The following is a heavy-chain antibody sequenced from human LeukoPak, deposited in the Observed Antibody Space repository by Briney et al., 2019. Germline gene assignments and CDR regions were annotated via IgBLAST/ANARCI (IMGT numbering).Heavy chain of an antibody. CDR2: IYYSGST. V-gene: IGHV4-59*01. D-gene: IGHD3-22*01. Sequence: PPETLSLTCTVSGGSISSYYWSWIRQPPGKGLEWIGYIYYSGSTNYNPSLKSRVTISVDTSKNQFSLKLSSVTAADTAVYYCARVHDSSGYYGMNAFDIWGQGTMVTVSS. CDR1: GGSISSYY. CDR3: ARVHDSSGYYGMNAFDI. J-gene: IGHJ3*02.